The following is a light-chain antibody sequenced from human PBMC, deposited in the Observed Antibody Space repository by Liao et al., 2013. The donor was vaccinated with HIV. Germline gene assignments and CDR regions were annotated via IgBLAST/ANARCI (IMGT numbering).Light chain of an antibody. Sequence: SYELTQPPSVSVSPGQTARITCSGDILAKKYTRWFQQRPGQAPVLVIYSDSDRPSGIPDRFSGSNSGTAATLTITRVEAGDEADYYCQVWDSDSDHVVFGGGTKLTVL. CDR2: SDS. CDR1: ILAKKY. J-gene: IGLJ2*01. CDR3: QVWDSDSDHVV. V-gene: IGLV3-21*04.